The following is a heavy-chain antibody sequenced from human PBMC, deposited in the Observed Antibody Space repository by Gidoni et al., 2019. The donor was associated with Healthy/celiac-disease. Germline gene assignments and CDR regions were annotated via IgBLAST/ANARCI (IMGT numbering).Heavy chain of an antibody. CDR1: GFTFSSYW. J-gene: IGHJ6*02. Sequence: EVQLVESGGGLVQPGGSLRLSCAASGFTFSSYWSRWVRPAPGKGLEWVANIKQDGSEKYYVDSGKGRFTISRENAKNSLYLQMNSLRAEDTAVYYCARDYGSGSYYNVDYYYYGMDVWGQGTTVTVSS. D-gene: IGHD3-10*01. CDR2: IKQDGSEK. CDR3: ARDYGSGSYYNVDYYYYGMDV. V-gene: IGHV3-7*03.